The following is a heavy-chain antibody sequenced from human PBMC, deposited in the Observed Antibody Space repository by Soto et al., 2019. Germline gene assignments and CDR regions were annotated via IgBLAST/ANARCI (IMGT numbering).Heavy chain of an antibody. CDR1: GFTFSNYW. CDR2: IHNDGSTT. V-gene: IGHV3-74*01. CDR3: ARGTDVYEIISS. Sequence: EVQLVESGGGLVQPGGSLRLSCAASGFTFSNYWMHWVRQAPGKGLVWVSRIHNDGSTTNYADSVKGRFTISRDNARKTLYLQMNSLGAEDAAVYYCARGTDVYEIISSWGQGTLVTVSS. J-gene: IGHJ4*02. D-gene: IGHD3-22*01.